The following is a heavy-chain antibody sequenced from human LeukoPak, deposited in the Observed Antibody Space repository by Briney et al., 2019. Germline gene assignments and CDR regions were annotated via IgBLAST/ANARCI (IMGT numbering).Heavy chain of an antibody. CDR3: ARVIGDAFDI. Sequence: SVKVSCKASGGTFSSYAISWVRQAPGQGLEWMGGIIPIFGTANYAQKFQGRVTMTTDTSTSTAYMELRSLRSDDTAVYYCARVIGDAFDIWGQGTMVTVSS. CDR2: IIPIFGTA. CDR1: GGTFSSYA. D-gene: IGHD3-22*01. J-gene: IGHJ3*02. V-gene: IGHV1-69*05.